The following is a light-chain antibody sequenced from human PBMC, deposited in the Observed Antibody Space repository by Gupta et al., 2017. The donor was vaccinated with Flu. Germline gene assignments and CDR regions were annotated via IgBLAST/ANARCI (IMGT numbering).Light chain of an antibody. J-gene: IGKJ2*01. CDR1: ESVSSSY. CDR2: GAS. CDR3: QHYGSSPRYT. Sequence: RATLSCRASESVSSSYLAWYQQKPGQAPRLLIHGASSRATGIPDRFSGSGSETDFSLTISRLEPEDFAVFYCQHYGSSPRYTFGQGTKLEIK. V-gene: IGKV3-20*01.